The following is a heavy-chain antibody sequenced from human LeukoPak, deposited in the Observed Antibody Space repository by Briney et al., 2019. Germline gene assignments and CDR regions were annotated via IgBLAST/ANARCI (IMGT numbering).Heavy chain of an antibody. J-gene: IGHJ4*02. CDR1: GGSFSGYY. V-gene: IGHV4-34*01. CDR2: INHSGST. Sequence: PSETLSLTCAVYGGSFSGYYWSWIRQPPGKGLEWIGEINHSGSTNYNPSLKSRVTISVDTSKNQFSLKLSSVTAADTAVYYCAREDSSGYHMPLDYWGQGTLVTVSS. D-gene: IGHD3-22*01. CDR3: AREDSSGYHMPLDY.